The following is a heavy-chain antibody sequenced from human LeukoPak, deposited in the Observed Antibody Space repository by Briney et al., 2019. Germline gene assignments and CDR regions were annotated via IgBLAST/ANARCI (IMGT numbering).Heavy chain of an antibody. D-gene: IGHD3-3*01. CDR1: GYSLTSYW. Sequence: GESLKISCKGSGYSLTSYWIGWVRQMPGKGLEWMGIIYPGDSDTRYSPSFQGQVTISADKSISTAYLQWSSLKASDTAMYYCARIKGITIFGVVIANWFDPWGQGTLVTVSS. CDR3: ARIKGITIFGVVIANWFDP. J-gene: IGHJ5*02. CDR2: IYPGDSDT. V-gene: IGHV5-51*01.